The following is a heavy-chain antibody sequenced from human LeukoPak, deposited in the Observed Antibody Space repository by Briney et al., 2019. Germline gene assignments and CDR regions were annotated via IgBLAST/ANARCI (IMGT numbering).Heavy chain of an antibody. CDR3: ARQYSSSQLFNSPYYFGY. V-gene: IGHV5-51*01. CDR1: GYSFTSYW. CDR2: IYPGDSDT. J-gene: IGHJ4*02. D-gene: IGHD6-13*01. Sequence: AGESLKISCKGSGYSFTSYWIGWVRQMPGKGLEWMGIIYPGDSDTRYSPSFQGQVTISADKSISTAYLQWSSLKASDTAMYYCARQYSSSQLFNSPYYFGYWGQGTLVTVSS.